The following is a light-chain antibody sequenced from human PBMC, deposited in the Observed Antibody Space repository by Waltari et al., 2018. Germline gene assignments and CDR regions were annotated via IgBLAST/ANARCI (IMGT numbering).Light chain of an antibody. CDR1: SSNIGRDT. V-gene: IGLV1-44*01. Sequence: GSSSNIGRDTVNWYQQVPGTAPKLLIYGNDQRPSGVPDRFPGSKAGTSASLAITGLQSEDEADYYCATWDDSLNGRVFGGGTKLTVL. J-gene: IGLJ3*02. CDR3: ATWDDSLNGRV. CDR2: GND.